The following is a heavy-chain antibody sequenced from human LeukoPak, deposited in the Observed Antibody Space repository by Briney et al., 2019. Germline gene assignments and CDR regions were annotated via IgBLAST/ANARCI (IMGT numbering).Heavy chain of an antibody. CDR3: AKEYDSGGYGANFGY. CDR2: INHNGNVN. CDR1: GFTFSSYW. D-gene: IGHD3-10*01. J-gene: IGHJ4*02. Sequence: PGGSLRLSCAASGFTFSSYWMNWARQAPGKGLEWVASINHNGNVNYYVDSVKGRFTISRDNSRNTMYLQMDSLRAEDTAVYYCAKEYDSGGYGANFGYWGQGTLVTVSS. V-gene: IGHV3-7*01.